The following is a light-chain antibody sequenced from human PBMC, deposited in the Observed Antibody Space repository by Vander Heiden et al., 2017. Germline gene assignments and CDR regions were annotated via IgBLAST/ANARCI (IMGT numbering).Light chain of an antibody. CDR3: QSADSSGTYLV. J-gene: IGLJ3*02. CDR1: ALPKQY. CDR2: KDS. Sequence: SYELAQPPSVSVSPGQTPRITCSGDALPKQYAYWYQQKPGQAPVLVRYKDSERPSGIPERFSGSSSGTTVKLNISGVQAEDEADYDCQSADSSGTYLVCGGGTKLTVL. V-gene: IGLV3-25*03.